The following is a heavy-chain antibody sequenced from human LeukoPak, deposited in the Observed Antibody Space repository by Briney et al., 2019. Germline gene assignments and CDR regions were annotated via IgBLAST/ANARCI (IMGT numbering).Heavy chain of an antibody. J-gene: IGHJ6*03. CDR3: ARESSSQNYFYMDV. Sequence: GGSLRLSCAASGFTFSSYAMHWVRQAPGKGLEWLSYISGSSATKDYSDSVRGRFTISRDNAKDSLYLQMNSLRAEDTAVYYCARESSSQNYFYMDVWGNGTTVSVSS. CDR2: ISGSSATK. CDR1: GFTFSSYA. V-gene: IGHV3-48*01.